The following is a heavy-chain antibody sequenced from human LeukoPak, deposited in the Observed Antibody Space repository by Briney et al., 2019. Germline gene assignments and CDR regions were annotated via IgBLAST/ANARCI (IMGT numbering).Heavy chain of an antibody. J-gene: IGHJ4*02. CDR2: ISSSGSTI. V-gene: IGHV3-48*03. CDR3: ARESHSGYDYIPLAFDY. Sequence: PGGSLRLSCAASGFTFSSYEMNWVRQAPGKGLEWVSYISSSGSTIYYADSVKGRFTISRDNAKNSLYLQMSSLRAEDTAVYYCARESHSGYDYIPLAFDYWGQGALVTVSS. D-gene: IGHD5-12*01. CDR1: GFTFSSYE.